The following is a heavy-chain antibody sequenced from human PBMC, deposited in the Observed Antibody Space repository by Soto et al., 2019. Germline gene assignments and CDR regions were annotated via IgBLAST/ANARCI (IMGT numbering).Heavy chain of an antibody. Sequence: QVQVVQSGTEVKKPGASVKISCKASGYSFTAYFMHWVRQAPGQGLEWMGIVNPSGGNTNYAQKFQGRVTMTWDTSTSTVYMELSSLTSADTAVYYCARAPYSSSSFFFDYWGQGTLVTVSS. V-gene: IGHV1-46*01. CDR3: ARAPYSSSSFFFDY. CDR1: GYSFTAYF. CDR2: VNPSGGNT. D-gene: IGHD6-6*01. J-gene: IGHJ4*02.